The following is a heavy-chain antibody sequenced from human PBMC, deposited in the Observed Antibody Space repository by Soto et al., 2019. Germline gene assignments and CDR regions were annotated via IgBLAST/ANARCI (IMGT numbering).Heavy chain of an antibody. CDR1: GGTLTRFINYP. D-gene: IGHD4-4*01. CDR3: GKVMTDYSKAVGDD. CDR2: ITTGGINT. V-gene: IGHV3-NL1*01. Sequence: QVQLVQSGAEVKKPGSSVKVSCKASGGTLTRFINYPIDWVRQAPRQGLEWVSSITTGGINTHYADFVRGRFTISRDNSKNTVYLEMKTLSAEDTAVYYCGKVMTDYSKAVGDDWGQGTLVTVSS. J-gene: IGHJ4*02.